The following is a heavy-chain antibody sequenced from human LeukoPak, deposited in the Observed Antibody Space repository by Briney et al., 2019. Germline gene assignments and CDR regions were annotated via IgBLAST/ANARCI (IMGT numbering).Heavy chain of an antibody. CDR3: ARGGRYMSASWYRSVYYYMDV. CDR1: GGSISSYY. CDR2: IYTSGST. V-gene: IGHV4-4*07. J-gene: IGHJ6*03. D-gene: IGHD6-13*01. Sequence: SETLSLTCTVSGGSISSYYWSWIRQPAGKGLEWIGRIYTSGSTNYNPSLKSRVTMSVDTSKNQFSLKLSSVTAADTAVYFCARGGRYMSASWYRSVYYYMDVWGKGTTVTVSS.